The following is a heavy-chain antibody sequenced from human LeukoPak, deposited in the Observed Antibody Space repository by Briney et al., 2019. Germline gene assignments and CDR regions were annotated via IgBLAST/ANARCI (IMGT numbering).Heavy chain of an antibody. CDR2: INPNSGGT. CDR1: GYSFTTFH. D-gene: IGHD6-19*01. Sequence: ASVKVSCKAAGYSFTTFHINWVRQAPGQGLEWMGWINPNSGGTNYAQKFQGRVTMTRDTSISTAYMELSRLRSDDTAVYYCAPWYSSGWYSYWGQGTLVTVSS. V-gene: IGHV1-2*02. CDR3: APWYSSGWYSY. J-gene: IGHJ4*02.